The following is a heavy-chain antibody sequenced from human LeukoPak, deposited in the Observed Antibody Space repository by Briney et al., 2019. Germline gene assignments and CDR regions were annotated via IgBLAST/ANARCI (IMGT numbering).Heavy chain of an antibody. Sequence: PSQTLSLTCTVSGGSISSGGYYWSWIRQHPGKGLEWIGYIYYSGSTYYNSSLKSRVTISVDTSKNQFSLKLSSVTAADTAVYYCARDRGRIAAAGPTDAFDIWGQGTMVTVSS. CDR3: ARDRGRIAAAGPTDAFDI. J-gene: IGHJ3*02. CDR2: IYYSGST. D-gene: IGHD6-13*01. V-gene: IGHV4-31*03. CDR1: GGSISSGGYY.